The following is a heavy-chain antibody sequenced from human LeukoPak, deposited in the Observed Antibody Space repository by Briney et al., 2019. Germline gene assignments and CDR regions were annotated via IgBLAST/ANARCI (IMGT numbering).Heavy chain of an antibody. V-gene: IGHV3-7*01. D-gene: IGHD2-21*01. CDR3: ASFDWR. J-gene: IGHJ6*04. CDR1: GFTFSDYW. Sequence: GGSLRLSCVASGFTFSDYWMTWVRQAPGKGLECVANIKQDGSEKFYVDSVKGRFTISRDNAKNSLYLQMNSLRAEDTAVYYCASFDWRWGKGTTVTVSS. CDR2: IKQDGSEK.